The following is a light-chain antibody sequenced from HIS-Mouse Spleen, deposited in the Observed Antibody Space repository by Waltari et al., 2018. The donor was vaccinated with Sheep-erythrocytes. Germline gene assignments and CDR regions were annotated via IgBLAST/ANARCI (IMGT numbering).Light chain of an antibody. CDR2: LGS. J-gene: IGKJ1*01. Sequence: DIVMTQSPLSLPVTHGEPASISCRPSQSLLHSNGYNYLDWYLQKPGQSPQLLIYLGSNRASGVPDRFSGSGSGTDFTLKISRVEAEDVGVYYCMQALQTPPWTFGQGTKVEIK. CDR1: QSLLHSNGYNY. CDR3: MQALQTPPWT. V-gene: IGKV2-28*01.